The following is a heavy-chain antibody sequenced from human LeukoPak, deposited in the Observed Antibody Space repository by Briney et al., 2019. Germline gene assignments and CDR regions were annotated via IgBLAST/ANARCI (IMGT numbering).Heavy chain of an antibody. D-gene: IGHD3-10*01. J-gene: IGHJ4*02. CDR2: ISTSGTGT. CDR1: GFTFSICS. V-gene: IGHV3-23*01. Sequence: GGSLRLSCAVSGFTFSICSMSWVRPAPGKWLEWVSAISTSGTGTQYADSVKGRFTISRDHSRHTLFRQMNCLGAAHTCVYLCARQYYGSGTYLDSWGQGTMFTLSS. CDR3: ARQYYGSGTYLDS.